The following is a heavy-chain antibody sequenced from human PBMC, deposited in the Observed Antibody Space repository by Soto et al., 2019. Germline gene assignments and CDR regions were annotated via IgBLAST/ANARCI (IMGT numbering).Heavy chain of an antibody. J-gene: IGHJ4*02. CDR3: ARRSSWYVDY. D-gene: IGHD6-13*01. CDR2: ISWNSGSI. CDR1: GFTFADYA. V-gene: IGHV3-9*01. Sequence: EVQLVESGGGLVQPGRSVRLSCAASGFTFADYAMHWVRQAPGKGLEWVSGISWNSGSIGYADSVKGRFTISRDNAKNSLYLQMNSLRAEDTAVYYCARRSSWYVDYWGQGTLVTVSS.